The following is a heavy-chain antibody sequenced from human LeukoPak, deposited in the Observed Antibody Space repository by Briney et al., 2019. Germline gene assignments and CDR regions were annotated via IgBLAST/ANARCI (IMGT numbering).Heavy chain of an antibody. CDR2: IYYSGST. V-gene: IGHV4-39*01. Sequence: PSETLSLTCTVSGGSISSSSYYWGWIRQPPGKGLEWIGSIYYSGSTYYNPSLKSRVTISVDTSKNQFSPKLSSVTAADTAVYYCARQRDYYDSSGQSDFDNWGQGTLVTVSS. CDR3: ARQRDYYDSSGQSDFDN. J-gene: IGHJ4*02. D-gene: IGHD3-22*01. CDR1: GGSISSSSYY.